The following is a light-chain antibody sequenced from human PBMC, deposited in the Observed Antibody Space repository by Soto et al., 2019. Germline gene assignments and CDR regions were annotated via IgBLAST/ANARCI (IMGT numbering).Light chain of an antibody. CDR2: DAS. Sequence: EIVLTQSPATLSLSPGERATLSCRASQSVSSYLAWYQQKPGQAPRLLIYDASNRATGIPARFSGSGSGTYFALTISSLDPEDFSVYYSQQRSNWPPITFGQGTRLEI. V-gene: IGKV3-11*01. CDR3: QQRSNWPPIT. CDR1: QSVSSY. J-gene: IGKJ5*01.